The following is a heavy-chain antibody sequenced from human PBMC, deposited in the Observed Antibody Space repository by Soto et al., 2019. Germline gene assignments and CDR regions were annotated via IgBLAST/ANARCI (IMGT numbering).Heavy chain of an antibody. Sequence: PGESLKISCKGSGYSFTSYWIGWVRQMPGKGLEWMGIIYPGDSDTRYSPSFQGQVTISADKSISTAYLQWSSLKASDTAMYYCARHSSTYYYGSGSPYYYYGMDVWGQGTTVTVSS. CDR2: IYPGDSDT. J-gene: IGHJ6*02. CDR1: GYSFTSYW. V-gene: IGHV5-51*01. D-gene: IGHD3-10*01. CDR3: ARHSSTYYYGSGSPYYYYGMDV.